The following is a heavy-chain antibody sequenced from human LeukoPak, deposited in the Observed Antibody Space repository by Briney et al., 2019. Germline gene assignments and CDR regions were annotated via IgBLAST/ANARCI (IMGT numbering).Heavy chain of an antibody. CDR2: IYTSGST. Sequence: PSETLSLTCTVSGGSISSYYWSWIRQPAGKGLEWIGRIYTSGSTNYNPSLKSRVTMSVDTSKNQFSLKLSSVTAADTAVYYCARDGPYDFWSGYPYYYYYYTDVWGKGTTVTVSS. J-gene: IGHJ6*03. CDR3: ARDGPYDFWSGYPYYYYYYTDV. V-gene: IGHV4-4*07. D-gene: IGHD3-3*01. CDR1: GGSISSYY.